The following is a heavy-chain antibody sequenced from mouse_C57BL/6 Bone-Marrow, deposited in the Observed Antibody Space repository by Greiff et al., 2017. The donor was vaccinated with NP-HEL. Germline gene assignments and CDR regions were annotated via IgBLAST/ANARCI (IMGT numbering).Heavy chain of an antibody. CDR2: IDPENGDT. V-gene: IGHV14-4*01. D-gene: IGHD1-1*01. CDR3: TTGPDYYGSRGFAY. Sequence: EVQLQQSGAELVRPGASVKLSCTASGFNIKDDYMHWVKQRPEQGLEWIGWIDPENGDTEYASKFQGKATITADTSSNTAYLQLSGLTSEDTAVYYCTTGPDYYGSRGFAYWGQGTLVTVSA. J-gene: IGHJ3*01. CDR1: GFNIKDDY.